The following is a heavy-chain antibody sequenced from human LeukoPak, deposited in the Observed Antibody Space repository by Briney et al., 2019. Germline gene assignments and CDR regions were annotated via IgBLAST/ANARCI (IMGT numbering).Heavy chain of an antibody. J-gene: IGHJ4*02. Sequence: GGSLRLSCAASGFTFSSYSMNWVRQAPGEGLEWVSYISSSSSTIYYADSVKGRFTISRDNAKNSLYLQMNSLRAEDTAVYYCAVACSSTSCYTPFWYWGQGTLVTVSS. CDR3: AVACSSTSCYTPFWY. D-gene: IGHD2-2*02. V-gene: IGHV3-48*04. CDR2: ISSSSSTI. CDR1: GFTFSSYS.